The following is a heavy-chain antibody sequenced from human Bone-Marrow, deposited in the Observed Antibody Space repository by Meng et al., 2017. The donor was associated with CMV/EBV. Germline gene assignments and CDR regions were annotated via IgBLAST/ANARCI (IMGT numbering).Heavy chain of an antibody. CDR1: GFTFSSYA. Sequence: GGSLRLSCAASGFTFSSYAMHWVRQAPGKGLEWVAVISYDGSNKYYADSVKGRFTISRDNSKNTLYLQMNSLRAEDTAVYYCARDNVPAAIISWFDPWGQGTLVTVSS. J-gene: IGHJ5*02. D-gene: IGHD2-2*01. CDR2: ISYDGSNK. CDR3: ARDNVPAAIISWFDP. V-gene: IGHV3-30*04.